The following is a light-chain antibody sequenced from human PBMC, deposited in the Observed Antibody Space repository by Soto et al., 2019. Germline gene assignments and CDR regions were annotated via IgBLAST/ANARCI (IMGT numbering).Light chain of an antibody. V-gene: IGKV2-28*01. CDR1: QSLLHSNGYTY. CDR3: MQALQTPLT. Sequence: DIVMTQSPLSLPVTPGEPASISCRSSQSLLHSNGYTYLDWYLQKPGQSPQLLIYLGSSRASGVPDRFSGTGSGTDFTLKISRVEAEDVGVYYCMQALQTPLTFGQGTKVEI. J-gene: IGKJ1*01. CDR2: LGS.